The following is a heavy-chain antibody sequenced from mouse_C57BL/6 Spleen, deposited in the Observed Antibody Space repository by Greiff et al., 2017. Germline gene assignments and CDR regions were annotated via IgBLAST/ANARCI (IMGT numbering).Heavy chain of an antibody. D-gene: IGHD1-1*01. V-gene: IGHV1-53*01. CDR3: ARGGGSSPAWFAV. Sequence: QVQLKQPGTELVKPGASVKLSCKASGYTFTSYWMHWVKQRPGQGLEWIGNINPSNGGTNYNEKFKSKATLTVDKSSSTAYMQLSILTSEDSAVYYCARGGGSSPAWFAVWGTGTLVTVSA. J-gene: IGHJ3*01. CDR2: INPSNGGT. CDR1: GYTFTSYW.